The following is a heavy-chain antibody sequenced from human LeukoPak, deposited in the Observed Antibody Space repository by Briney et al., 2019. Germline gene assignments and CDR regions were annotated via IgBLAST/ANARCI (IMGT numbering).Heavy chain of an antibody. J-gene: IGHJ4*02. CDR1: EFTFRSYA. V-gene: IGHV3-23*01. CDR3: AKDSYYDRSGYPIDFDY. CDR2: NSGRGGST. Sequence: SGGSLRLSCAASEFTFRSYAMSWVRQAPGKGLEWVSSNSGRGGSTYYADSVKGRFTISRDNSKNTLYLQMNSLRAEDTAVYYCAKDSYYDRSGYPIDFDYWGQGTLVTVSS. D-gene: IGHD3-22*01.